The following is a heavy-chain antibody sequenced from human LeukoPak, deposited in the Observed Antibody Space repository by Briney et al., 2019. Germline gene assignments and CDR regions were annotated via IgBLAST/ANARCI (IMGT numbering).Heavy chain of an antibody. CDR2: IFGSGDTT. CDR1: GFTISSYG. J-gene: IGHJ4*02. Sequence: GGSLRLSCAASGFTISSYGMNWVRQAPRKGLEGGSVIFGSGDTTNYADSVKGRFTISRDRSKNTLYLEMHSLRADDTAVYYCAKDQKPDSGYDIDYWGQGTLVIVSS. D-gene: IGHD5-12*01. CDR3: AKDQKPDSGYDIDY. V-gene: IGHV3-23*01.